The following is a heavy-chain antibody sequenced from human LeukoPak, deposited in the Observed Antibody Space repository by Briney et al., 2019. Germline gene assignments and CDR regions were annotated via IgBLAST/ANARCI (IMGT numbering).Heavy chain of an antibody. J-gene: IGHJ4*02. Sequence: SETLSLTCTVSGGSISSYYWSWIRQPPGKGLEWIGYIYYSGGTNYNPSLKSRVTISVDTSKNQFSLKLSSVTAADTAVYYCAREAVEMGRTFDYWGQGTLVTVSS. D-gene: IGHD5-24*01. CDR2: IYYSGGT. V-gene: IGHV4-59*01. CDR3: AREAVEMGRTFDY. CDR1: GGSISSYY.